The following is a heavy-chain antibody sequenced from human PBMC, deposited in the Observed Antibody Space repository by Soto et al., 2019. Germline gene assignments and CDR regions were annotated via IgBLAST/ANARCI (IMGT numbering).Heavy chain of an antibody. V-gene: IGHV3-23*01. D-gene: IGHD2-15*01. Sequence: EVQLLESGGGLVQPGGSLRLSCAASGFTFSSYAMSWVRQAPGKGLEWVSAISGSGGSTYYADSVKGRFTISRDNSKNTLYLQMNSLRAEDTAVYYCAKDPARDCSGGSCYSGWFGYWGQGTLVTVSS. CDR1: GFTFSSYA. CDR2: ISGSGGST. J-gene: IGHJ4*02. CDR3: AKDPARDCSGGSCYSGWFGY.